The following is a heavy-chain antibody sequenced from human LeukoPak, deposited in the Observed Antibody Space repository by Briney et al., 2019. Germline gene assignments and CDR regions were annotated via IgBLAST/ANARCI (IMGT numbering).Heavy chain of an antibody. V-gene: IGHV1-46*01. CDR1: GYTFTSYY. CDR2: INPSGGST. Sequence: ASVNVSCKASGYTFTSYYMHWVRQAPGQGLEWMGIINPSGGSTSYAQKFQGRVTMTRDTSTSTVYMELSSLRSEDTAVYYCARGCSGVLGYYGMDVWGQGTAVTVSS. CDR3: ARGCSGVLGYYGMDV. D-gene: IGHD2-15*01. J-gene: IGHJ6*02.